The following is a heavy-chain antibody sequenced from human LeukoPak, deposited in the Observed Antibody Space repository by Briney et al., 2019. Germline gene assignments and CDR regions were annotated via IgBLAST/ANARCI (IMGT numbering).Heavy chain of an antibody. CDR1: GFIFSTYG. CDR3: AKDSLADIDY. D-gene: IGHD3-16*01. Sequence: GGSLRLSCAASGFIFSTYGMYWVRQAPAKGLEWVAFIRHDGSIKNYADSVKGRSTISRDNSKNTLYLQMNSLRAGDTAVYYCAKDSLADIDYWGQGTLVTVSS. CDR2: IRHDGSIK. V-gene: IGHV3-30*02. J-gene: IGHJ4*02.